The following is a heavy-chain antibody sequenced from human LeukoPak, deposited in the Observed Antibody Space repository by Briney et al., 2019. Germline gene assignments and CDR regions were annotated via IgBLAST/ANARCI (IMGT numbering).Heavy chain of an antibody. Sequence: SVKVSCKASGGTFSSYAISWVRQAPGQGLEWMGGIIPIFGTANYAQKFQGRVTITADESTSTAYMELSSLRSEDTAVYYCARGLMTTVTMAAFDIWGQGTMVTVSS. D-gene: IGHD4-17*01. CDR3: ARGLMTTVTMAAFDI. J-gene: IGHJ3*02. V-gene: IGHV1-69*13. CDR1: GGTFSSYA. CDR2: IIPIFGTA.